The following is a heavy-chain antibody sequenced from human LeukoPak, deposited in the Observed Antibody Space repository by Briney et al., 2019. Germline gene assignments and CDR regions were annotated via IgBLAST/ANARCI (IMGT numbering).Heavy chain of an antibody. J-gene: IGHJ4*02. D-gene: IGHD3-3*01. V-gene: IGHV3-11*04. CDR3: ARFDFWSGYVPFDY. CDR2: ISSSGSTI. CDR1: GFTFSDYY. Sequence: GGSLRLYCAASGFTFSDYYMSWIRQAPGKGLEWVSYISSSGSTIYYADSVKGRFTISRDNAKNSLYLQMNSLRAEDTAVYYCARFDFWSGYVPFDYWGQGTLVTVSS.